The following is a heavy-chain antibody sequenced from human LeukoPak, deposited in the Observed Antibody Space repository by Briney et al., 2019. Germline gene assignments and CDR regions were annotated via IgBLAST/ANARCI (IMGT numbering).Heavy chain of an antibody. V-gene: IGHV3-9*01. CDR2: ISRNSGSI. CDR1: GFTFDDYA. J-gene: IGHJ6*02. CDR3: AKAKGYHYYHGMDV. Sequence: GRSLRLSCAASGFTFDDYAMHWVRQAPGKGLEWVSGISRNSGSIGYADSVKGRFTISRDNAKNSLYLQMNSLRTEDTALYYCAKAKGYHYYHGMDVWGQGTTVTVSS.